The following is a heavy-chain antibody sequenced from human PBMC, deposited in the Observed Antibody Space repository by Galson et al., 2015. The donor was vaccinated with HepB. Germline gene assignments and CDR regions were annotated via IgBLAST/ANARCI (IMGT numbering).Heavy chain of an antibody. V-gene: IGHV3-33*01. CDR1: GFTFSSYV. Sequence: SLRLSCAASGFTFSSYVMHWVRQAPGKGLEWVTVIWYDGSNKYYADSVKGRFTISRDNSKNTLYLQMNSLRAEDTAVYYCARGVVGANDAFDIWGQGTMVTVSS. J-gene: IGHJ3*02. CDR3: ARGVVGANDAFDI. CDR2: IWYDGSNK. D-gene: IGHD1-26*01.